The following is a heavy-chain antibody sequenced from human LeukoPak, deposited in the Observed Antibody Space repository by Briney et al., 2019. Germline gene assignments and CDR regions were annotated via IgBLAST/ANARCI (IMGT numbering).Heavy chain of an antibody. CDR1: GFTFSSYG. V-gene: IGHV3-23*01. J-gene: IGHJ4*02. D-gene: IGHD3-22*01. Sequence: PGGSLRLSCAASGFTFSSYGMNWDRQAPGKGLEWVSGIRADAVTTYYADSVKGRFIISRDNSKNTVYLQMNSLSAEDAAVYYCAKERITMIWRYGGLGWDYWGQGTLVTVSS. CDR2: IRADAVTT. CDR3: AKERITMIWRYGGLGWDY.